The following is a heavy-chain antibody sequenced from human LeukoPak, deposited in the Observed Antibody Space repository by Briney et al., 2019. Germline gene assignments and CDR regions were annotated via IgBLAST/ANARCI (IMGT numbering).Heavy chain of an antibody. CDR1: GYTFTSFG. J-gene: IGHJ6*03. D-gene: IGHD6-6*01. CDR2: ISAYNGNT. Sequence: GASVKVSCKASGYTFTSFGISWVRQAPGQGLEWMGWISAYNGNTNYAQKLQGRVTMTTDTSTSTAYMELRSLRSDDTAVYYCARRGQLVRGYYYYMDVWGKGTTVTVSS. CDR3: ARRGQLVRGYYYYMDV. V-gene: IGHV1-18*01.